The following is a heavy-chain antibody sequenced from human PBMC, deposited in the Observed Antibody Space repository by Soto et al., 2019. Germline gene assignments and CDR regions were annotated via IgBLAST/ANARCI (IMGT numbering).Heavy chain of an antibody. CDR3: ARGPNSSSWYAYNWFDP. CDR1: GGAFSGYY. Sequence: SETLSLTCAVYGGAFSGYYWSWIRPPPGKGLEWIGEINHSGSTNYNPSLKSRVTISVDTSKNQFSLKLSSVTAADTAVYYCARGPNSSSWYAYNWFDPWGQGTLVTVSS. J-gene: IGHJ5*02. D-gene: IGHD6-13*01. V-gene: IGHV4-34*01. CDR2: INHSGST.